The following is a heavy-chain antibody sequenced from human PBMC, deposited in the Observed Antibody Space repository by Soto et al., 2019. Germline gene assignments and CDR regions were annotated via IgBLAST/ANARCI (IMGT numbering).Heavy chain of an antibody. Sequence: EVQLVESGGGLVQPGGSLRLSCAASGFTFSSYWMSWVRQAPGKGLEWVANIKQDGSEKYYVDSVKGRFTISRDNAKNSLYLQMNSLRAEDTAVYYCPREEDSSSWHLGYYFDYWGQGTLVTVSS. CDR3: PREEDSSSWHLGYYFDY. J-gene: IGHJ4*02. CDR1: GFTFSSYW. V-gene: IGHV3-7*05. D-gene: IGHD6-13*01. CDR2: IKQDGSEK.